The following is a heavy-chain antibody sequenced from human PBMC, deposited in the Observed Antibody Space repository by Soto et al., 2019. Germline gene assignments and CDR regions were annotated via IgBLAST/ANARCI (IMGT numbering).Heavy chain of an antibody. V-gene: IGHV4-30-4*01. Sequence: SETLSLTCTVSGGSISSGDYYWSWIRQPPGKGLEWIGYVYDSGSTYYNPALKSRVTMSVDTSKNQFSVKLSSVTAADTTVYYCAREGRPAAFPYYYYGMDVWGQGTPVTVSS. D-gene: IGHD2-2*01. CDR1: GGSISSGDYY. CDR3: AREGRPAAFPYYYYGMDV. CDR2: VYDSGST. J-gene: IGHJ6*02.